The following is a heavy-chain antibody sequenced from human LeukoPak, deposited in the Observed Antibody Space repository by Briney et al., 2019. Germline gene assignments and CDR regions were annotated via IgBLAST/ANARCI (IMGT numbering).Heavy chain of an antibody. Sequence: GGSLRLSCATSGFTFSTSSMNWVRQAPGKGLEWVSSISSGSSYIYYADSVKGRFTISRDNSKKTLYLQMNSLRAEDTAVYYCARGHYDSSGPLDYWGQGTLVTVSS. CDR3: ARGHYDSSGPLDY. V-gene: IGHV3-21*01. CDR1: GFTFSTSS. CDR2: ISSGSSYI. J-gene: IGHJ4*02. D-gene: IGHD3-22*01.